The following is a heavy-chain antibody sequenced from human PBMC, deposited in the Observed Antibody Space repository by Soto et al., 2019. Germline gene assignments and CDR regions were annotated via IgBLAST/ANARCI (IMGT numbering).Heavy chain of an antibody. Sequence: GGSLRLSCAASGFTFSSYEMNWVRQAPGKGLEWVSYISSSGSTIYYADSVKGRFTISRDNAKNSLYLQMNSLRDEDTAVYYCARGVVREYIGLPTVDYEGYYFDYWGQGTLVTVSS. V-gene: IGHV3-48*03. CDR2: ISSSGSTI. CDR1: GFTFSSYE. CDR3: ARGVVREYIGLPTVDYEGYYFDY. D-gene: IGHD3-10*01. J-gene: IGHJ4*02.